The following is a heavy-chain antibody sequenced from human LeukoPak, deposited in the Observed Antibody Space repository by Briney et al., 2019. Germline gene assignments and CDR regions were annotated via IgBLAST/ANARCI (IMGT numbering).Heavy chain of an antibody. J-gene: IGHJ6*02. D-gene: IGHD5-12*01. CDR2: IKQDGSET. Sequence: GGSLRLSCAASGFTFNSYWMNWVRQAPGKGLEWVANIKQDGSETHYVDSVKGRFTISRDNAKNSLFLQMNSLRADDTAVYYCSKGGGYVRMDFWGQGPTVTVSS. CDR1: GFTFNSYW. V-gene: IGHV3-7*03. CDR3: SKGGGYVRMDF.